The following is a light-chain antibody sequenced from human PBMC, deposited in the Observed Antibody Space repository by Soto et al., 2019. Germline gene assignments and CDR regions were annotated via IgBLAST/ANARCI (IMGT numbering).Light chain of an antibody. CDR3: TAYVGDDIWV. CDR2: EVT. Sequence: QSALTQPPSASGSPGQSVTISCTGTSSDVGAYKYVSWYQQYPGKAPKLMIYEVTKRPSGVPDRFSGSKSGNTASLTVSGLKEEDEAGHYGTAYVGDDIWVFGGGTML. J-gene: IGLJ3*02. V-gene: IGLV2-8*01. CDR1: SSDVGAYKY.